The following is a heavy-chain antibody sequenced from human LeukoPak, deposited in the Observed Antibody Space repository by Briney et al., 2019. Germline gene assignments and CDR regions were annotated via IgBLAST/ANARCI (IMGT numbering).Heavy chain of an antibody. D-gene: IGHD3-22*01. J-gene: IGHJ4*02. CDR2: ISASGGST. CDR3: AKDRAYRGYDSDGSYFDY. Sequence: PGGSLRLSCAASGFTFTNYAMSWVRQAPGKGLEWVSTISASGGSTYYADSVKGRFTISRDNSKNTLFLQMNSLRAEDTAVYYCAKDRAYRGYDSDGSYFDYWGQGVLVTVSS. CDR1: GFTFTNYA. V-gene: IGHV3-23*01.